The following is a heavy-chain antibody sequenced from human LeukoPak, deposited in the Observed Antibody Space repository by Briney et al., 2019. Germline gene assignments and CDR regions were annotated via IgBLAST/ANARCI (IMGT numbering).Heavy chain of an antibody. D-gene: IGHD3-10*01. CDR3: ARDVGYYYGSGSYHDAFDI. CDR2: IIPILGIA. V-gene: IGHV1-69*04. J-gene: IGHJ3*02. Sequence: SVKVSCKASGGTFSSYAISWVRQAPGQGLEWMGRIIPILGIANYAQKFQGRVTITADKSTSTAYMELSSLRSEDTAVHYCARDVGYYYGSGSYHDAFDIWAKGQWSPSLQ. CDR1: GGTFSSYA.